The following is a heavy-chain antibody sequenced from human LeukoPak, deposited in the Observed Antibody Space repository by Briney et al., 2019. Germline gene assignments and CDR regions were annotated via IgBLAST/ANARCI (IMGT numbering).Heavy chain of an antibody. V-gene: IGHV3-48*01. CDR3: ARSLGGLADY. CDR1: GFTFSSYS. D-gene: IGHD3-16*01. J-gene: IGHJ4*02. Sequence: GGPLRLSCAASGFTFSSYSMNWVRQAPGKGLEWVSYISSSSSTIYYADSVKGRFTISRDNAKNSLYLQMNSLRAEDTAVYYCARSLGGLADYWGQGTLVTVSS. CDR2: ISSSSSTI.